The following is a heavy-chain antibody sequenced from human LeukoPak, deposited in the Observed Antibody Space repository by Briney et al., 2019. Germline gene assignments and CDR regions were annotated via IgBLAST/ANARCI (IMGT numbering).Heavy chain of an antibody. J-gene: IGHJ4*02. D-gene: IGHD2-15*01. CDR2: IDSSSSYI. CDR1: GFTFSDYY. CDR3: ARDPRGGYFDY. V-gene: IGHV3-11*06. Sequence: GGSLRLSCAASGFTFSDYYMSWIRQAPGKGLEWISYIDSSSSYIYYADSVKGRFTISRDSAKNSLYLQMNSLRAEDTAVYYCARDPRGGYFDYWGQGTLVTVSS.